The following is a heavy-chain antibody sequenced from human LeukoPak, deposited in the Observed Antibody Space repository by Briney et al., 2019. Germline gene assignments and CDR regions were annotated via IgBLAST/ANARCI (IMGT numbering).Heavy chain of an antibody. CDR1: GFTFSSYW. V-gene: IGHV3-74*01. Sequence: PGGSLRLSCAASGFTFSSYWMHWVRQAPGKGLVWVSRINSDGSSTSYADSVKGRLTISRDNAKNTLYLQMNSLRAEDTAVYYCARSSGWGQFDYWGQGTLVTVSS. CDR3: ARSSGWGQFDY. J-gene: IGHJ4*02. CDR2: INSDGSST. D-gene: IGHD6-19*01.